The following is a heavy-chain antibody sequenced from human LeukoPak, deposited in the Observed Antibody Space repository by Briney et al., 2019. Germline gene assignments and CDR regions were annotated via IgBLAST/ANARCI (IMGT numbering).Heavy chain of an antibody. Sequence: PGGSLRLSCAASGFTFSTYRMNWVRQAPGKGLEWLSYITGGSSTLFYADSVRGRFTISRDNAKNTLYLQMNSLRAEDTAVYYCARPYSNSSEPRPFDFWGQGTLVTVSS. V-gene: IGHV3-48*01. CDR1: GFTFSTYR. D-gene: IGHD6-6*01. CDR2: ITGGSSTL. CDR3: ARPYSNSSEPRPFDF. J-gene: IGHJ4*02.